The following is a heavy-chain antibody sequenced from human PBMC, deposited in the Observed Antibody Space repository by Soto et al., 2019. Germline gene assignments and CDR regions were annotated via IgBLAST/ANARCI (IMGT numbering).Heavy chain of an antibody. Sequence: GSLSLSCAASGFTFSNYWMDWVRQAPWKGLVWVSRINYDGSATNYADSVKGRFTISRDNAKNTLYLQMNSLRAEDTAVYYCARDHCTTTTCYTVWFDPWGQGTLVTVSS. J-gene: IGHJ5*02. D-gene: IGHD2-2*02. CDR2: INYDGSAT. V-gene: IGHV3-74*01. CDR1: GFTFSNYW. CDR3: ARDHCTTTTCYTVWFDP.